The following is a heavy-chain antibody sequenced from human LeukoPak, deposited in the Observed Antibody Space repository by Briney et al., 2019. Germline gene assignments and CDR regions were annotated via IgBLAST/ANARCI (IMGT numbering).Heavy chain of an antibody. CDR1: GGSITPLY. V-gene: IGHV4-59*11. CDR2: IYDSGAA. Sequence: SETLSLTCTVSGGSITPLYCSWIRQPPGKGLEFIGYIYDSGAANYNPSLKSRVTLSVNTSKNQFSLKPSSVTAADTAGYYCARGGAPAKYYFDYWGQGTLVTVS. CDR3: ARGGAPAKYYFDY. D-gene: IGHD1-26*01. J-gene: IGHJ4*02.